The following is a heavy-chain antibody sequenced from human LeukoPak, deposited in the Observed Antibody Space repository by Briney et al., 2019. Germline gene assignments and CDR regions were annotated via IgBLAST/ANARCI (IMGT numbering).Heavy chain of an antibody. Sequence: GASVKVSCKASGYIFSDYYMHWVRQAPGQGLEWLGWINPKSGAADYAQQFRGWVTMTRDTSINTDYMEMKRVTSDDTAVYCCARGAEAETSPLDFWGQGTLVIVS. CDR1: GYIFSDYY. CDR2: INPKSGAA. V-gene: IGHV1-2*04. CDR3: ARGAEAETSPLDF. D-gene: IGHD6-13*01. J-gene: IGHJ4*02.